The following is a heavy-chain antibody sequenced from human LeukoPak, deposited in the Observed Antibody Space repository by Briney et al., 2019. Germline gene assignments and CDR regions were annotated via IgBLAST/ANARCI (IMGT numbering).Heavy chain of an antibody. CDR1: GFTFSNYS. Sequence: GGSLRLSCAASGFTFSNYSMSWVRQAPGKGLEWVSAISGSGGNTYYADSVKGRCTITRQNSNNILYLQMNGLKDGDTAVYDCAKRGCIAAAGTNFDYWGQGTLLIVST. J-gene: IGHJ4*02. CDR3: AKRGCIAAAGTNFDY. V-gene: IGHV3-23*01. CDR2: ISGSGGNT. D-gene: IGHD6-13*01.